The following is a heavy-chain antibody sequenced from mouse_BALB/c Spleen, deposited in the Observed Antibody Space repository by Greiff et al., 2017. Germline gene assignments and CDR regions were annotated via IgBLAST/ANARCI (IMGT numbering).Heavy chain of an antibody. Sequence: VQLKESGAELVKPGASVKLSCTASGFNIKDTYMHWVKQRPEQGLEWIGRIDPANGNTKYDPKFQGKATITADTSSNTAYLQLSSLTSEDTAVYYCAREGLGTLYAMDYWGQGTSVTVSS. CDR3: AREGLGTLYAMDY. CDR2: IDPANGNT. CDR1: GFNIKDTY. V-gene: IGHV14-3*02. D-gene: IGHD4-1*01. J-gene: IGHJ4*01.